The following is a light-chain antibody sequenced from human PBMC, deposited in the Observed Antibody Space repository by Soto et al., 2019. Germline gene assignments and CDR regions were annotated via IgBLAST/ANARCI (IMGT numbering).Light chain of an antibody. V-gene: IGKV3-20*01. CDR1: ESVSRN. CDR2: GAS. CDR3: QQYDSSPRT. Sequence: EIVLTQSPATLSLSPGERATLSCRASESVSRNLAWYQQKPGPAPRLLISGASSRAADIPDRFSGSGSGTDFTLTINRLEPEDFAVYYCQQYDSSPRTFGQGTKVDIK. J-gene: IGKJ1*01.